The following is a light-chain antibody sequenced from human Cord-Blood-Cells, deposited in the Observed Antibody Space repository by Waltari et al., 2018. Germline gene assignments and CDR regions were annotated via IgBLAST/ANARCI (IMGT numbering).Light chain of an antibody. CDR1: QSISSY. V-gene: IGKV1-39*01. Sequence: DIQMTQSPSSLSAYVGDRVTLTCRASQSISSYLNWYQQKPGKAPKLLIYAASSLQSGVPSRFSGSGSGTDFTLTISSLQPEDFATYYCQQSYSTLLMYTFGQGTKLEIK. CDR2: AAS. J-gene: IGKJ2*01. CDR3: QQSYSTLLMYT.